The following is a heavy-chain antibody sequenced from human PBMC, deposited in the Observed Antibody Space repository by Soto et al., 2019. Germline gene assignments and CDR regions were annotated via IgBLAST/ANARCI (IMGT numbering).Heavy chain of an antibody. Sequence: EVQLVESGGGLVQPGGSLRLSCAAAGFTFSSNDMNWVRQAPGKGLEWVSYISSSSSPIYYADSVRGRFTISRDNAKNSLYLQMNSLRAEDTAVYYCAITNRILVAFDIWGQGTMVTVSS. J-gene: IGHJ3*02. D-gene: IGHD2-15*01. V-gene: IGHV3-48*01. CDR3: AITNRILVAFDI. CDR1: GFTFSSND. CDR2: ISSSSSPI.